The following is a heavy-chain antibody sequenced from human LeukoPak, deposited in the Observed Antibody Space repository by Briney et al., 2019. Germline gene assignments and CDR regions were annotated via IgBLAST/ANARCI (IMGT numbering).Heavy chain of an antibody. Sequence: GGSLRLSCAASGFTFSNAWMNWVRQAPGKGLVWVSRINTDGSITNYADSVKGRFSISRDNAKNTLYLQMSSLRAEDTAVYYCARDRGPRTGFMVREAYDYWGQGTLVTVSS. D-gene: IGHD3-10*01. CDR1: GFTFSNAW. CDR2: INTDGSIT. CDR3: ARDRGPRTGFMVREAYDY. J-gene: IGHJ4*02. V-gene: IGHV3-74*01.